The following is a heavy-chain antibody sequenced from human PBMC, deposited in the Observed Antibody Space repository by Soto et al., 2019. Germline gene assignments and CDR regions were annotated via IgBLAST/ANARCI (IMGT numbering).Heavy chain of an antibody. D-gene: IGHD2-21*01. V-gene: IGHV3-66*01. J-gene: IGHJ1*01. CDR2: VYSDDST. CDR1: GFTVSRSY. Sequence: EVPLVESGGDLVQPGGSLSLSCAASGFTVSRSYMSWVRQAPGKGVEWVSTVYSDDSTYYADSVKGRFSISRDSSKNTLYLQMNSLRAEDTAVYYCAINSGRDWAEYFQHWGQGTLVTVSS. CDR3: AINSGRDWAEYFQH.